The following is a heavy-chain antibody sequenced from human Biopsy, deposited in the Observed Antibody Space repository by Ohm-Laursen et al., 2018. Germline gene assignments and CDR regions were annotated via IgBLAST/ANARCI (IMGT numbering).Heavy chain of an antibody. CDR1: GSTLSKYA. CDR2: IIAPSGTT. D-gene: IGHD3-22*01. CDR3: ARTGTYYHDSSLYYFYGLDL. J-gene: IGHJ6*02. V-gene: IGHV1-69*01. Sequence: GSSVKVSCKTFGSTLSKYAMSWVRQAPGQGLEWLGVIIAPSGTTNNAQRFQGRLSITADESATSVYMELSSLTSEDTAVYYCARTGTYYHDSSLYYFYGLDLWGQGSTVTVFS.